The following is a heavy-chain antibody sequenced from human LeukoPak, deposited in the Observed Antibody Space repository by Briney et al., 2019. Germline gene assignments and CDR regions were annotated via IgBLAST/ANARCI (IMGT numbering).Heavy chain of an antibody. Sequence: GGSLRLSCAASGFTFSSYGMHWVRQAPGKGLEWVAFIRYDGSNKYYADSVKGRFTISRDNSKNTLYLQMNSLRAEDTAVYYCAKAPSYGSGSYHVDYWGQGTLVTVSS. CDR3: AKAPSYGSGSYHVDY. D-gene: IGHD3-10*01. J-gene: IGHJ4*02. CDR1: GFTFSSYG. V-gene: IGHV3-30*02. CDR2: IRYDGSNK.